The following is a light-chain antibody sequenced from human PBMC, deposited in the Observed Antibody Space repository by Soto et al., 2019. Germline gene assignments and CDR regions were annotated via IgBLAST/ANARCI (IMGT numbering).Light chain of an antibody. CDR1: QSLSSW. Sequence: DIPLTQSPSTLSASVGDRATITCRASQSLSSWLSWYQHKPGKAPKLLIYTASSLEAGVPSRFSGSGSGTEFTLTISSLQPDDFATYFCQQYVTVSRTFGRGTKVEIK. V-gene: IGKV1-5*03. J-gene: IGKJ1*01. CDR2: TAS. CDR3: QQYVTVSRT.